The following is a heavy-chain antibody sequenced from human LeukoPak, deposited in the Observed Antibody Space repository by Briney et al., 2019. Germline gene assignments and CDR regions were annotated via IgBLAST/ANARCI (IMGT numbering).Heavy chain of an antibody. CDR1: GGSISSYY. V-gene: IGHV4-59*01. Sequence: SETLSLTCTVSGGSISSYYWSWIRQPPGKGLVWIGYIYYSGSTNYNPSLKSRVTISVDTSKNQFSLKLSSVTAADTAVYYCAIYRGQWLVNWGQGTLVTVSS. D-gene: IGHD6-19*01. J-gene: IGHJ4*02. CDR3: AIYRGQWLVN. CDR2: IYYSGST.